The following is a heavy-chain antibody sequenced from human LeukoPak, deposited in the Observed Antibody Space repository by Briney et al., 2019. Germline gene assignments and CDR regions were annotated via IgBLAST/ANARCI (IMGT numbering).Heavy chain of an antibody. CDR2: IKQDGSEK. CDR3: ARGDYCSGSIYYYYYMDV. D-gene: IGHD3-10*01. V-gene: IGHV3-7*01. Sequence: GGSLRLSCATSGFTFSSYWMSWVRQAPGKGLEWVANIKQDGSEKYYVDSVKGRFTISRDNAKNSLYLQMNSLRAEDTAVYYCARGDYCSGSIYYYYYMDVWGKGTTVTVSS. J-gene: IGHJ6*03. CDR1: GFTFSSYW.